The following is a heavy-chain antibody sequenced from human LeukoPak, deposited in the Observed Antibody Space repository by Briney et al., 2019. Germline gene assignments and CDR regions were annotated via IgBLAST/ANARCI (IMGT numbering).Heavy chain of an antibody. CDR2: IKQDGIEK. CDR3: ARALGVTPPYYFSYGMDV. CDR1: GFTFSSYW. D-gene: IGHD2-21*02. Sequence: PGGSLRLSCAASGFTFSSYWMTWVRQAPGKGLEWVANIKQDGIEKYYVDSVKGRFTISRDNAENSMYLQMNSLRAEDTAVYFCARALGVTPPYYFSYGMDVRGKGATVTVSS. V-gene: IGHV3-7*03. J-gene: IGHJ6*04.